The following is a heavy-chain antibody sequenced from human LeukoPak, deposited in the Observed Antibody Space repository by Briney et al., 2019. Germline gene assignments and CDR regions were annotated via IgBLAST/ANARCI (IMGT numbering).Heavy chain of an antibody. D-gene: IGHD6-19*01. J-gene: IGHJ4*02. CDR1: GFTLSSYW. CDR3: AKDSSDWSHYFDY. Sequence: GGSLRLSCAASGFTLSSYWMTWVRQAPGKGLEWVSVIYSGGTTYYADSVKGRFTISRDISKNMLYLQMDSLRAEDTAVYYCAKDSSDWSHYFDYSGQGTLVTVSS. CDR2: IYSGGTT. V-gene: IGHV3-53*01.